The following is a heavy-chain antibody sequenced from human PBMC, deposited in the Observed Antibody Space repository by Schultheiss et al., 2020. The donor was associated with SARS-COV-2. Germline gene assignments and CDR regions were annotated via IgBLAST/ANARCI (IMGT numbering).Heavy chain of an antibody. CDR3: ARVPPDCSSNSCYFDH. Sequence: SGPTLVKPTQTLTLTCTFSGFSLSTSGVGVGWIRQPPGKALEWLARIDWDDNTFYSTSLKTRLTISKDTSKNQVVLTMTNMDPVDTATYYCARVPPDCSSNSCYFDHWGQGILVTVAS. J-gene: IGHJ4*02. V-gene: IGHV2-70*04. CDR1: GFSLSTSGVG. D-gene: IGHD2-2*01. CDR2: IDWDDNT.